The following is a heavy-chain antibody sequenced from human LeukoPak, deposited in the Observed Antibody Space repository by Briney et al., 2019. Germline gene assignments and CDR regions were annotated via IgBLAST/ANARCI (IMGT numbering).Heavy chain of an antibody. Sequence: SETLSLTCTSSDGSISSYYWSWIRQPPGKGLEWIGYIYYTGSTNHNPSLKSRVTISVDMSKNQFSLKLSSVTAADTAVYYCARVDGDYAFDYWGQGTLVTVSS. CDR2: IYYTGST. CDR3: ARVDGDYAFDY. CDR1: DGSISSYY. J-gene: IGHJ4*02. V-gene: IGHV4-59*01. D-gene: IGHD4-17*01.